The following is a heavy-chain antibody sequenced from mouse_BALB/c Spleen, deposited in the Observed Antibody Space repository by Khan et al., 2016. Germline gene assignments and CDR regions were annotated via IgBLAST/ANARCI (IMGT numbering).Heavy chain of an antibody. J-gene: IGHJ2*01. CDR2: IYPGDGDI. CDR3: TSLVWQAS. D-gene: IGHD3-2*02. Sequence: QVQLQQSGAELVRPGSSVKISCKASGYAFSSYWMNWVKQRPGQGLEWIGQIYPGDGDINYNGKFKGKATLTADKSSSTAYMQLSSLTSEDSAVYFCTSLVWQASWGQGTTLPVSS. CDR1: GYAFSSYW. V-gene: IGHV1-80*01.